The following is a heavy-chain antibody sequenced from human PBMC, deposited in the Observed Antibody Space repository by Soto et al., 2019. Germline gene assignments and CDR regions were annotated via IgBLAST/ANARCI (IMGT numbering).Heavy chain of an antibody. D-gene: IGHD4-17*01. CDR3: ARGCIAVTTHLCY. J-gene: IGHJ4*02. CDR1: GFTFTSSA. CDR2: IVVGSGNT. Sequence: SVKVSCKASGFTFTSSAVQWVRQARGQRLEWIRWIVVGSGNTKFAQKLQDRVTMTTATSTSTAYMELASLRSDDTAVYYCARGCIAVTTHLCYWGQGTLVTVSS. V-gene: IGHV1-58*01.